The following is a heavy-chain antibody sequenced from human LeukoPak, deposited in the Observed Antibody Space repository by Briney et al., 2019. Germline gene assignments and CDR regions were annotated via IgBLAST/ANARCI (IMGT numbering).Heavy chain of an antibody. CDR1: GFTFSSYG. D-gene: IGHD3-3*01. J-gene: IGHJ4*02. CDR2: IRYDGSNK. Sequence: GGSLRLSCAASGFTFSSYGMHWVRQAPGKGLEWVAFIRYDGSNKYYADSVKGRFTISRDNSKNTLYLQMNSLRAEDTAVYYCAKDQNSITIFGVVIIGGDGFDYWGQGTLVTVSS. CDR3: AKDQNSITIFGVVIIGGDGFDY. V-gene: IGHV3-30*02.